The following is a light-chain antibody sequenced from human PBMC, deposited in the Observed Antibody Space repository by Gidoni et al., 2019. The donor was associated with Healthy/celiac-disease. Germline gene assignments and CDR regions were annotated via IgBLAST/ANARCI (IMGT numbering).Light chain of an antibody. CDR1: SSDVGGYTY. V-gene: IGLV2-14*01. Sequence: SALTQPASVSGSPGQSITISCTGTSSDVGGYTYVSWYQQHPGKAPKLMIYEVSNRPSGVSNRFSGSKSGNTASLTISGLQAEDEADYYCSSYTSSSRVFGGGTKLTVL. J-gene: IGLJ2*01. CDR2: EVS. CDR3: SSYTSSSRV.